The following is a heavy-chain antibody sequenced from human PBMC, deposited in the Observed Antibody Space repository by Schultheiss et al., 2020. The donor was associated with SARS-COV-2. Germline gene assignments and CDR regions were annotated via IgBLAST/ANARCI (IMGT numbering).Heavy chain of an antibody. Sequence: GGSLRLSCAASGFTFSSYAMSWVRQAPGKGLEWVSAISGSGGSTYYADYLKGRFTISRDNSKNTLYLQMNSLRAEDTAVYYCARLDDYDILTGFRYYYYGMDVWGQGTTVTVSS. CDR3: ARLDDYDILTGFRYYYYGMDV. V-gene: IGHV3-23*01. CDR2: ISGSGGST. D-gene: IGHD3-9*01. J-gene: IGHJ6*02. CDR1: GFTFSSYA.